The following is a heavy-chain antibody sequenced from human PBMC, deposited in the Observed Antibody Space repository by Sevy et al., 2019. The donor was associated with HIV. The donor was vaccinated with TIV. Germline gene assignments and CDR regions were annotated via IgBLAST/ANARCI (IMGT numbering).Heavy chain of an antibody. V-gene: IGHV3-30*14. CDR2: ISYDGSNK. CDR1: GFTFSSYA. J-gene: IGHJ4*02. D-gene: IGHD5-12*01. Sequence: GGSLRLSCAASGFTFSSYAMHWVRQAPGKGLEWVAVISYDGSNKYYADSVKGRFTISRDNAKNSLYLQMNSLRAEDTAVYYCARDLPPSATIVAHFDYWGQGILVTVSS. CDR3: ARDLPPSATIVAHFDY.